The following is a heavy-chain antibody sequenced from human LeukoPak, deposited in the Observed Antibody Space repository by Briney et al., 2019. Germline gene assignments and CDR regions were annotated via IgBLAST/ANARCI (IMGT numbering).Heavy chain of an antibody. CDR3: ARSWEAFDI. J-gene: IGHJ3*02. CDR2: ISSSSSYI. CDR1: GFTFSSYS. V-gene: IGHV3-21*01. D-gene: IGHD1-26*01. Sequence: GGSLRLSCAASGFTFSSYSMNWVRQAPGKGLEWVSSISSSSSYIYYADSMKGRFTISRDNATNSLYLQMNSLRAEDTAIYYCARSWEAFDIWGQGTMVTVSS.